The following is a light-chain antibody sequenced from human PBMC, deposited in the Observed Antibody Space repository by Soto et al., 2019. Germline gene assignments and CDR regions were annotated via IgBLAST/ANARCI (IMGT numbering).Light chain of an antibody. V-gene: IGLV1-51*01. J-gene: IGLJ2*01. Sequence: QSVLTQPPSVSAAPGQKVSISCSGSSSNIESNYVSWYQQLPGAAPKLLIFDNNKRPSGIPDRFSGSKSGTSATLGITGLQTGDEADYYCETWDSSLSCVVFGGGTKVTVL. CDR2: DNN. CDR3: ETWDSSLSCVV. CDR1: SSNIESNY.